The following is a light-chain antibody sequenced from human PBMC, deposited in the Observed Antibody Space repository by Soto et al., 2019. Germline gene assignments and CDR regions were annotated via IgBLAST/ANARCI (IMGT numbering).Light chain of an antibody. J-gene: IGLJ1*01. CDR2: EVS. V-gene: IGLV2-18*02. CDR3: SSYTSSNTYV. Sequence: QSVLTQPHSVSGSPGQSVAIPCTGTSSDVGSYNRVSWYQQPPGTAPKVMIYEVSNRPSGVPDRFSGSKSGNTASLTISGLQAEDEADYYCSSYTSSNTYVFGTGTKVTVL. CDR1: SSDVGSYNR.